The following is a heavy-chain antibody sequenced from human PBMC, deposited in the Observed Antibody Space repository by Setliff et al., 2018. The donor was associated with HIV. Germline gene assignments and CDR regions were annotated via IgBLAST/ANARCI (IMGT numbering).Heavy chain of an antibody. Sequence: PGGSLRLSCAASGFTFSNYEMSWVRQAPGKGPEWVSYITGSGDTIYYADSVKGRFTMSRDSAKDSVYLQMNTLRVEDTAVYYCAREATPRHSSGWVYFDYWGQGMMVTVSS. D-gene: IGHD6-19*01. CDR2: ITGSGDTI. V-gene: IGHV3-48*03. CDR1: GFTFSNYE. CDR3: AREATPRHSSGWVYFDY. J-gene: IGHJ4*02.